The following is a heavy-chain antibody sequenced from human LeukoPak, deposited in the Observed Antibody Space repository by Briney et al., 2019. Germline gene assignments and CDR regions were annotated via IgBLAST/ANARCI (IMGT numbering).Heavy chain of an antibody. CDR1: GYTFTSYY. J-gene: IGHJ5*02. CDR3: ARSLLFRSNWFDP. Sequence: ASVKVSSKASGYTFTSYYMHWVRQATGQGLEWMGWMNPNSGNTGYAQKFQGRVTMTRNTSISTAYMELSSLRSEDTAVYYCARSLLFRSNWFDPWGQGTLVTVSS. D-gene: IGHD3-10*01. CDR2: MNPNSGNT. V-gene: IGHV1-8*02.